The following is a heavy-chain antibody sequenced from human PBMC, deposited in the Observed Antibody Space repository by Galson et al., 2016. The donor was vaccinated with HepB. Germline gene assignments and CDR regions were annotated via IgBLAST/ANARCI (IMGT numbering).Heavy chain of an antibody. V-gene: IGHV4-31*03. CDR1: GGSLSSDDYY. CDR3: ARSMFWDYGVDIDAFDI. CDR2: IYYRGST. Sequence: TLSLTCTVSGGSLSSDDYYWSWIRQHPGKGLEWIGYIYYRGSTFSNPSLKSRVTISVDTSKNLFSLKLSSVTAADTAVYYCARSMFWDYGVDIDAFDIWGQGTMVTVSS. D-gene: IGHD4-17*01. J-gene: IGHJ3*02.